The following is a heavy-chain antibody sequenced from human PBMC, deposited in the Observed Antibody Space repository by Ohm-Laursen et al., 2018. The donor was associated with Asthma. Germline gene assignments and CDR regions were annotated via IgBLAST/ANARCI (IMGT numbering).Heavy chain of an antibody. CDR3: AKDKWELPIQGVGMDV. J-gene: IGHJ6*02. Sequence: LRLSCAAPGFTFSSYGMHWVRQAPGKGLEWVAVISYDGSNKYYADSVKGRFTISRDNSKNTLYLQMNSLRAEDTAVYYCAKDKWELPIQGVGMDVWGQGTTVTVSS. CDR1: GFTFSSYG. CDR2: ISYDGSNK. D-gene: IGHD1-26*01. V-gene: IGHV3-30*18.